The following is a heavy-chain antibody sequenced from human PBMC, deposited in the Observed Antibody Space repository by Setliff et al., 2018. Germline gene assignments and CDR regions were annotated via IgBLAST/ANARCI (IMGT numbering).Heavy chain of an antibody. D-gene: IGHD3-3*01. CDR3: ARVTGFSYMDV. J-gene: IGHJ6*03. CDR1: GASLSSGTYY. Sequence: SETLSLTCTVSGASLSSGTYYWGWIRQPPGKGLEWIGRIYYRGDTYYNASLKGRLTISVDTAQNQFSLRLSSVTAADTAVYFCARVTGFSYMDVWGKGTTVTVSS. CDR2: IYYRGDT. V-gene: IGHV4-39*07.